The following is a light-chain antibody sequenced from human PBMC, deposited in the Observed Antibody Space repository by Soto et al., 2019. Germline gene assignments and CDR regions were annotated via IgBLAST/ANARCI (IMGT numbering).Light chain of an antibody. V-gene: IGKV1-5*03. Sequence: DIPLTQSPSTLSGCVGDGVALTCLASQTISSWLAWYQQKPGKAPKLLIYKASTLKSGVPSRFSGSGSGTEFTLTISCLQSEDFATYYCQQYYDYPITFGQGTRLEI. J-gene: IGKJ5*01. CDR3: QQYYDYPIT. CDR2: KAS. CDR1: QTISSW.